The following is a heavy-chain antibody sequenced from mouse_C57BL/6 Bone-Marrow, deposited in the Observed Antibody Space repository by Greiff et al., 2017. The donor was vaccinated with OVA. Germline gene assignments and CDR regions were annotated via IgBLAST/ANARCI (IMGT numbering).Heavy chain of an antibody. D-gene: IGHD2-1*01. J-gene: IGHJ3*01. Sequence: VQLQQSGAELARPGASVKMSCKASGYTFPSYTMHWVKQRPGQGLEWIGYINPSSGYTKYNQKFKDKATLTADKSSSTAYMQLSSLTSEDSAVYYCAREDGNGFAYWGQGTLVTVSA. CDR2: INPSSGYT. V-gene: IGHV1-4*01. CDR1: GYTFPSYT. CDR3: AREDGNGFAY.